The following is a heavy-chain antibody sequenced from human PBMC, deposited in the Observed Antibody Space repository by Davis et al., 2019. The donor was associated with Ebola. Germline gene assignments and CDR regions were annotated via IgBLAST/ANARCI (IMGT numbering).Heavy chain of an antibody. J-gene: IGHJ4*02. CDR2: VRAHGSDE. V-gene: IGHV3-30*02. CDR3: AKDWGTVTPIWGDY. CDR1: GFTFNIFD. D-gene: IGHD2-21*02. Sequence: GASLKISCAASGFTFNIFDMHWVRQAPGRGLEWVAFVRAHGSDEHYADSVKGRFTISRDNAKNALYLQMNSLRAEDTAVYYCAKDWGTVTPIWGDYWGQGHLVTVSS.